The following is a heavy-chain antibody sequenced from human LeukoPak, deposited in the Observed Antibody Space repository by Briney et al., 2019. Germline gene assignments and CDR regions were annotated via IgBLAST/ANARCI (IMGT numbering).Heavy chain of an antibody. Sequence: PSETPSLTCTVSGGSISSYYWSWIRQPPGKGLEWVAYMSYSGSTNYNPSLKSRVAISVDTSKNQFSLNLTSVTAADTAVYYCARGGPSSLDYWGKGTLVTVSS. J-gene: IGHJ4*02. V-gene: IGHV4-59*01. CDR2: MSYSGST. D-gene: IGHD6-6*01. CDR3: ARGGPSSLDY. CDR1: GGSISSYY.